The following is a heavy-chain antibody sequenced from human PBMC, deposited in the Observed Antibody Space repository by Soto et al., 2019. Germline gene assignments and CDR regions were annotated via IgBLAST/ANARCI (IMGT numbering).Heavy chain of an antibody. V-gene: IGHV4-59*01. J-gene: IGHJ4*02. CDR1: GGSISSYY. CDR3: AGLYYYDSSGYYSPIDY. Sequence: PSETLSLTCTVSGGSISSYYWSWIWQPPGKGLEWIGYIYYSGSTNYNPSLKSRVTISVDTSKNQFSLKLSSVTAADTAVYYCAGLYYYDSSGYYSPIDYWGQGTLVTVSS. D-gene: IGHD3-22*01. CDR2: IYYSGST.